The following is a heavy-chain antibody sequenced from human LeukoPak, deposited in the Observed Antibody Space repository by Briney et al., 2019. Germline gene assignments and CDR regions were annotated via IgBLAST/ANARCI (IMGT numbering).Heavy chain of an antibody. V-gene: IGHV4-61*02. CDR3: ATGTGYYFDY. J-gene: IGHJ4*02. CDR1: GDSISSGSYY. CDR2: IYSSGRT. Sequence: SQTLSLTCTVSGDSISSGSYYWSWIRQPAGEGLEWIGRIYSSGRTHYSPSLKSRVTISVDTSRNQFSLRLSSVTAADTAVYYCATGTGYYFDYWGQGTLVTVSS. D-gene: IGHD1-1*01.